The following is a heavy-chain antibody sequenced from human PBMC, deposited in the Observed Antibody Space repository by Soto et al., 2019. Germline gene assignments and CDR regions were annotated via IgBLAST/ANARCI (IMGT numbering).Heavy chain of an antibody. CDR1: GGSMSSSNYY. Sequence: SETLSLTCTVSGGSMSSSNYYWGWIRQPPGKGLEWIGSIYYSGSTYYNPSLKSRVTISVDTSKKQFSLKLSSVIAADTAVYYCAREDSGQLGEGGMDVWGQGTTVTVSS. CDR2: IYYSGST. D-gene: IGHD5-12*01. J-gene: IGHJ6*02. CDR3: AREDSGQLGEGGMDV. V-gene: IGHV4-39*02.